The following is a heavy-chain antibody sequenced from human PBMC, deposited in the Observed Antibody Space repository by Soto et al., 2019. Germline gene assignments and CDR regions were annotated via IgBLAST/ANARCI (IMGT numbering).Heavy chain of an antibody. CDR2: IKASGGKA. J-gene: IGHJ4*02. CDR1: GLTFGSYA. V-gene: IGHV3-23*01. Sequence: EVQLLESGGGLVQPGGSLRLSCAASGLTFGSYAMNWVRQAPGRGLDWVSVIKASGGKAYYADFVKGRFSISRDNGKNPLYLQMSGLTVDDTAVYYCARDLDVEMPTTPDSWGQGTLVTVSS. D-gene: IGHD1-1*01. CDR3: ARDLDVEMPTTPDS.